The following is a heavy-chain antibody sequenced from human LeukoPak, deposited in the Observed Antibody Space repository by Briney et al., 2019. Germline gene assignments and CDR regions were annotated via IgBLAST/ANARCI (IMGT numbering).Heavy chain of an antibody. V-gene: IGHV4-34*01. CDR3: AGGHRNWLLSWFDP. J-gene: IGHJ5*02. CDR1: GGSFSDTY. Sequence: SETLSLTCAVSGGSFSDTYWSWIRQPPGKGLEWIGEVNDDGSTNYNPSLKSRVTISIDTSKNQFSLSLSSVTAADTAVYYCAGGHRNWLLSWFDPWGRGTLVTVSS. CDR2: VNDDGST. D-gene: IGHD3-9*01.